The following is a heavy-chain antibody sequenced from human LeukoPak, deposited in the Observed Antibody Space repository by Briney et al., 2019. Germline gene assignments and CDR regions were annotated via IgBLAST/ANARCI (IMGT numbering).Heavy chain of an antibody. D-gene: IGHD1-1*01. CDR1: GFTFSSYA. V-gene: IGHV3-30-3*01. J-gene: IGHJ3*02. CDR3: ARVTGTPSGHAFDI. CDR2: ISYDGSNK. Sequence: PGRSLRLSCAASGFTFSSYAVHWVRQAPGKGLEWVAVISYDGSNKYYADSVKGRFTISRDNSKNTLYLQMNSLRAEDTAVYYCARVTGTPSGHAFDIWGQGTMVTVSS.